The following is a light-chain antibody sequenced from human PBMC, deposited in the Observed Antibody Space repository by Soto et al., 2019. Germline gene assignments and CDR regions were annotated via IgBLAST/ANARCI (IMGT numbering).Light chain of an antibody. V-gene: IGKV1-5*03. Sequence: DIQMTQSPSTLSASVGDRVTITCRASQSINYWLAWYQQKPGKAPKLLIYKASTLQTGVPSRFSGTGSGTEFTLTISSLQPDDFATYYCQQYKSYSLYTFGQGTKLEIK. CDR2: KAS. J-gene: IGKJ2*01. CDR1: QSINYW. CDR3: QQYKSYSLYT.